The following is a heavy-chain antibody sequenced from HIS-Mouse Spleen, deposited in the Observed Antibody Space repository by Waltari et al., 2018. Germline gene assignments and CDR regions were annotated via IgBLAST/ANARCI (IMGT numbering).Heavy chain of an antibody. CDR1: GYTLPDLS. CDR3: ATVGIVVVPAFYYGMDV. D-gene: IGHD2-2*01. Sequence: QVQLVQSGAEVTKPGSSVKVSCQVSGYTLPDLSLHWVRQAPGQGLEWMGGFDPEDGETIYAQKFQGRVTMTEDTSTDTAYMELSSLRSEDTAVYYCATVGIVVVPAFYYGMDVWGQGTTVTVSS. V-gene: IGHV1-24*01. J-gene: IGHJ6*02. CDR2: FDPEDGET.